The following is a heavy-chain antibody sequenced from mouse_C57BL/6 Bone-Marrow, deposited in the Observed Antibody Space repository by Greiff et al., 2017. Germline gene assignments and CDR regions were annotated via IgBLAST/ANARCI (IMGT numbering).Heavy chain of an antibody. CDR3: ARNDYYDYDEGTWFAY. D-gene: IGHD2-4*01. J-gene: IGHJ3*01. V-gene: IGHV2-2*01. CDR1: GFSLTSYG. Sequence: VHLVESGPGLVQPSQSLSITCTVSGFSLTSYGVHWVRQSPGKGLEWLGVIWSGGSTDYNAAFISRLSISKDNSKSQVFFKMNSLQADDTAIYYCARNDYYDYDEGTWFAYWGQGTLVTVSA. CDR2: IWSGGST.